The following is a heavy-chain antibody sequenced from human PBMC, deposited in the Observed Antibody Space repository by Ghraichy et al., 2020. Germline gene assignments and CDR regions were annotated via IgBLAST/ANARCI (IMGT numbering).Heavy chain of an antibody. J-gene: IGHJ4*02. CDR2: IYSKGDT. Sequence: SETLSLTCTVSGVSISDGAYHWSWIRQLPGKGLEWHGYIYSKGDTYSNPSLKSRVITAVDTSNNQFFLRLTSVTAADTAVYYCARLQWFQYYFDSWGQGILVTVSS. D-gene: IGHD3-22*01. CDR1: GVSISDGAYH. V-gene: IGHV4-31*03. CDR3: ARLQWFQYYFDS.